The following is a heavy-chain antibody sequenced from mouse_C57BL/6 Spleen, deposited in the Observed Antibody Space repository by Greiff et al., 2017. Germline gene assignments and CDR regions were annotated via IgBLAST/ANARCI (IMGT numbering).Heavy chain of an antibody. V-gene: IGHV1-59*01. CDR1: GYTFTSYW. CDR2: IDPSDSYT. Sequence: VQLQQPGAELVRLGTPVKLSCKASGYTFTSYWMHWVKQRPGQGLEWIGVIDPSDSYTNYNQKFKGKATLTIETSSSTAYMQHSSLTSEDSAVYYCARRSTVVAPYYFDCWGKGTTLTVST. D-gene: IGHD1-1*01. CDR3: ARRSTVVAPYYFDC. J-gene: IGHJ2*01.